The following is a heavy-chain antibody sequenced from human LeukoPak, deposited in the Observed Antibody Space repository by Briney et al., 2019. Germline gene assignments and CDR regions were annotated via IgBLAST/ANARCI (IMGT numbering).Heavy chain of an antibody. Sequence: SETLPLTCSVSGRSISSYFWSWIRQPPGKGLEWIEYIYYSGSTNYNPSLKSRVTISVDTYKNQFSLKLSSVAAADTDVYYCARGVYGSGSRTSDAFDIWGQGTMVTVSS. CDR1: GRSISSYF. J-gene: IGHJ3*02. V-gene: IGHV4-59*01. D-gene: IGHD3-10*01. CDR3: ARGVYGSGSRTSDAFDI. CDR2: IYYSGST.